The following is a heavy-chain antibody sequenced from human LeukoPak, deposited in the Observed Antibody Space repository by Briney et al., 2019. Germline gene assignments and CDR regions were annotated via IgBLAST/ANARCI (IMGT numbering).Heavy chain of an antibody. D-gene: IGHD6-13*01. V-gene: IGHV4-34*01. CDR1: GGSFSGYY. J-gene: IGHJ4*02. Sequence: STETLSLTCAVYGGSFSGYYWGWIRQPPGKGLEWIGEINHSESTNYNPSLKSRVTMSVDTSKNQFSLNLNSVTAADTAVYYCASRRNSRYSSSWYLIDYWGQGTLVTVSS. CDR2: INHSEST. CDR3: ASRRNSRYSSSWYLIDY.